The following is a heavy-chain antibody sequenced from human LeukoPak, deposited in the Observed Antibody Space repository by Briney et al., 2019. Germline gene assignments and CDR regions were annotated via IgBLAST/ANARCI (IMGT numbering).Heavy chain of an antibody. J-gene: IGHJ4*02. CDR2: ITSSSSAI. V-gene: IGHV3-48*01. D-gene: IGHD3-22*01. Sequence: QPGGSLRLSCAASGFAFSSYSMNWVRQAPGKGLEWVSYITSSSSAIYYADPVKGRFTISRDNAKNSLYLQMNSLRAEDTAVYYCARKSGSSGYPFDYWGQGTVVTVSS. CDR1: GFAFSSYS. CDR3: ARKSGSSGYPFDY.